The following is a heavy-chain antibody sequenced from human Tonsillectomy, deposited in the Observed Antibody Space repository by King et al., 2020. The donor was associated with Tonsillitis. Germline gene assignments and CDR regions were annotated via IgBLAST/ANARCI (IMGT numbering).Heavy chain of an antibody. D-gene: IGHD5-18*01. CDR2: INWNGGST. V-gene: IGHV3-20*04. J-gene: IGHJ3*02. Sequence: VQLVESGGGVVRPGGSLRLSCAASGFTFDDYGMSWVRQTPGKGLEWVSGINWNGGSTGYAESVKGRFTISKDNAKNSLYLQMDSLRAEDTALYYCARNRGPTYTYVFDIWGQGTMVTVSS. CDR3: ARNRGPTYTYVFDI. CDR1: GFTFDDYG.